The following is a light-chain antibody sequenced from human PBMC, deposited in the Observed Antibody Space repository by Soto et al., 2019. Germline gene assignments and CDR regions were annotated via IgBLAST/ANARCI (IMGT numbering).Light chain of an antibody. Sequence: EIVMTQSPATLSVSPGERATLSCRASQSVSSNLAWYQQKPGHAPRLLIYGASTRATGIPARFSGSGSGTEFTLTISSLQSEDFAVYSCQQYNNWPPVTFGPGTKVDIK. V-gene: IGKV3-15*01. CDR1: QSVSSN. J-gene: IGKJ3*01. CDR2: GAS. CDR3: QQYNNWPPVT.